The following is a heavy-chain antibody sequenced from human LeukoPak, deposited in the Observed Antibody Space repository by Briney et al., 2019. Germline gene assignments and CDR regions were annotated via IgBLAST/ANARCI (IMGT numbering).Heavy chain of an antibody. V-gene: IGHV3-30*18. CDR2: ISYDGNSE. Sequence: GSLRLSCEVSGFTISSHGMHWVRQAPGKGLEWVAMISYDGNSEEYGDSVKGRFTISRDNSKNTLYLQMDSLRAEDTALYYCAKDWGSSGWYNYFDPWGQGTLVTVSS. J-gene: IGHJ5*02. CDR3: AKDWGSSGWYNYFDP. CDR1: GFTISSHG. D-gene: IGHD6-19*01.